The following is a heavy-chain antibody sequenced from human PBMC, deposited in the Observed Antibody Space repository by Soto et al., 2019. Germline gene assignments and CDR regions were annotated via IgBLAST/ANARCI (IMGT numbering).Heavy chain of an antibody. D-gene: IGHD2-15*01. CDR2: IKQDGSEK. CDR3: ARGRRYSIEC. J-gene: IGHJ4*02. CDR1: VFTFSSYW. Sequence: PVGSLRLSCASSVFTFSSYWMSWVRHSPGKWLEWVANIKQDGSEKYYVDSVKGRFTISRDNAKNSLYLQMNSLRAEDTAVYYCARGRRYSIECLGQGTMVPVSS. V-gene: IGHV3-7*01.